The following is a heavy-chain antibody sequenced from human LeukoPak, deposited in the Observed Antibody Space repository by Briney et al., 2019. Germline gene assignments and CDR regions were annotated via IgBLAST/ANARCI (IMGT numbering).Heavy chain of an antibody. J-gene: IGHJ6*02. D-gene: IGHD3-10*01. CDR2: INPNSGGT. V-gene: IGHV1-2*02. CDR1: GYTFTGYY. CDR3: ARSPTYYYGSGSPYGMDV. Sequence: ASVKLSCKASGYTFTGYYMHCVRQAPGQGLEGMGCINPNSGGTNYAQKLQGRSTMTRDTSISTAYMELSRLRSDDTAVYYCARSPTYYYGSGSPYGMDVWGQGTTVTVSS.